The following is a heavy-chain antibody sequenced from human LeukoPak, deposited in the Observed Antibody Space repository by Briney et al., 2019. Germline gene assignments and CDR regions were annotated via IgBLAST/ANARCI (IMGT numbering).Heavy chain of an antibody. CDR2: ISAYNGNT. Sequence: VASVKVSCKASGYTFTSYGISWVRQAPGQGLEWMGCISAYNGNTNYAQKLQGRVTMTTDTSTSTAYMELRSLRSDDTAVYYCAREGGFSVADATPSLDYWGQGTLVTVSS. D-gene: IGHD6-19*01. CDR3: AREGGFSVADATPSLDY. CDR1: GYTFTSYG. J-gene: IGHJ4*02. V-gene: IGHV1-18*01.